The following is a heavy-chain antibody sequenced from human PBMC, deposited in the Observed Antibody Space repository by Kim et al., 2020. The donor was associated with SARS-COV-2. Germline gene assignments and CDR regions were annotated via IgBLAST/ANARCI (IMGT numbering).Heavy chain of an antibody. D-gene: IGHD5-18*01. Sequence: GGSLRLSCAASGFTFSSYAMHWVRQAPGKGLEWVAVISYDGSNKYYADSVKGRFTISRDNSKNTLYLQMNSLRAEDTAVYYCARDLSGYSYGIDYWGQGNLVTVSS. CDR3: ARDLSGYSYGIDY. CDR2: ISYDGSNK. V-gene: IGHV3-30*04. CDR1: GFTFSSYA. J-gene: IGHJ4*02.